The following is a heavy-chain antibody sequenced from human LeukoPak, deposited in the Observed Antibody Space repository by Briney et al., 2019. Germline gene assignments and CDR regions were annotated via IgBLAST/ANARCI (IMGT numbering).Heavy chain of an antibody. D-gene: IGHD1-26*01. CDR3: AREGGSFLRYFDS. J-gene: IGHJ4*02. CDR1: GFTFSNFW. Sequence: GGSLRLSCAASGFTFSNFWMHWVRQAPGKGLVWVALIYGDGSFTRYADSVKGRFTISRDNARNTLFLQMNSLRAEDTAVYYCAREGGSFLRYFDSWGQGTLVTVSS. CDR2: IYGDGSFT. V-gene: IGHV3-74*01.